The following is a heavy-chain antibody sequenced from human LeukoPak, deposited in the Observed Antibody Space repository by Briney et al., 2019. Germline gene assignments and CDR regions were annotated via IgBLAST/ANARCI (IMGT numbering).Heavy chain of an antibody. CDR2: IDHSGSS. CDR1: GGSFSNYY. D-gene: IGHD3-3*02. V-gene: IGHV4-34*01. Sequence: KPSETLSLTCAVYGGSFSNYYWTWIRQPPGKGLEWIGEIDHSGSSHYNPSLKSRVTISVDTSKNQLSLKLSSVTAADTAVYYCARGLEDRSSIFGVVKFYYFDFWGQGTLVTVSS. CDR3: ARGLEDRSSIFGVVKFYYFDF. J-gene: IGHJ4*02.